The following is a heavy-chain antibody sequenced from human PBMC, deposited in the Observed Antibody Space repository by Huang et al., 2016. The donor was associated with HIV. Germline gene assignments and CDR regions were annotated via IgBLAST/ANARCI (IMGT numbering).Heavy chain of an antibody. Sequence: EVQLVQSGAEVKKPGESLKIYCQGSGYSFNTYWIAWVRQMPGKGPECMWLIYPGDSDTRYSPSFQGQVTISADKSIDTAYLQWRSLKASDTAMYYCARKFSSTWYRAFDLWGQGTMVTVSS. J-gene: IGHJ3*01. V-gene: IGHV5-51*01. CDR2: IYPGDSDT. D-gene: IGHD6-13*01. CDR1: GYSFNTYW. CDR3: ARKFSSTWYRAFDL.